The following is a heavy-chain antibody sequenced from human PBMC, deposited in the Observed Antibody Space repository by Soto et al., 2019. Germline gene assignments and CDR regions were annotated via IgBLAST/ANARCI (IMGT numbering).Heavy chain of an antibody. Sequence: QVQLQQWGAGLVKPSETLSHTCAVYGGSFSGYYWTWIRQPPGTGLEWIGEINHSGSTNYNPSLKSRVTISVDTSKNQFSLKLTSVTAADTAVYYCARDKITGLFDYWGQGTLVTVSS. CDR3: ARDKITGLFDY. D-gene: IGHD2-8*02. V-gene: IGHV4-34*01. CDR2: INHSGST. CDR1: GGSFSGYY. J-gene: IGHJ4*02.